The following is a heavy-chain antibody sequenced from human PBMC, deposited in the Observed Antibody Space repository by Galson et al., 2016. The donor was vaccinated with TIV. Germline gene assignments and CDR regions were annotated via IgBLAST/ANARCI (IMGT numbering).Heavy chain of an antibody. Sequence: SVKVSCKASGYTFTSYGINWVRQVPGQGLEWVGWISAYNGNTNYAQMLQGRVTMTTDTSTSTAYIELRSLRSDDTAVYYSAREYYYYAMDVWGQGTTVTVSS. CDR1: GYTFTSYG. CDR3: AREYYYYAMDV. CDR2: ISAYNGNT. V-gene: IGHV1-18*01. J-gene: IGHJ6*02.